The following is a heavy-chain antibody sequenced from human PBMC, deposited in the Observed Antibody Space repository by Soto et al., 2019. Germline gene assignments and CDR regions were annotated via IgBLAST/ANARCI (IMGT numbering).Heavy chain of an antibody. J-gene: IGHJ4*02. Sequence: SETLSLTCSFSGYSISSYYWSWIRQPPGKGLEWLGNIYSSGSTNYNPSLKSRVTISGDTSQNQFFLNLTSVTAADTAVYYCAATPRYWGPGTLVTVSS. V-gene: IGHV4-59*01. CDR1: GYSISSYY. CDR3: AATPRY. CDR2: IYSSGST.